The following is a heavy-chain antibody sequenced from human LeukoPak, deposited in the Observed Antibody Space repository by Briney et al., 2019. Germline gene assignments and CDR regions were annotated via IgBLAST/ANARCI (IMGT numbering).Heavy chain of an antibody. V-gene: IGHV4-30-4*07. CDR3: AKEDSSGYPYAFDI. D-gene: IGHD3-22*01. CDR1: GGSISSGGYS. CDR2: IYNSGGT. J-gene: IGHJ3*02. Sequence: PSQTLSLTCTVSGGSISSGGYSWTWIRQSPGKGLEWIGYIYNSGGTHYNPSLTSRLTMSLDSSKNQFSLKLSSVTAADTAVYYCAKEDSSGYPYAFDIWGQGTMVTVSS.